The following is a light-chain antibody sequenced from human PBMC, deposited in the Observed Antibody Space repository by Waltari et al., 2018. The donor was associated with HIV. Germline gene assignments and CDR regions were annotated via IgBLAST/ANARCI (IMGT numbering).Light chain of an antibody. CDR2: EVS. CDR1: NSDVGAYDY. J-gene: IGLJ1*01. V-gene: IGLV2-14*01. CDR3: SSFTTSITLL. Sequence: QSALTQPASVSGSPGQSITISCTGTNSDVGAYDYVSWYQHHPGKAPKLRIYEVSNRPSGVSDRFSGSKSGNTASLTISGLQAEDEADYYCSSFTTSITLLFATGTKVTVL.